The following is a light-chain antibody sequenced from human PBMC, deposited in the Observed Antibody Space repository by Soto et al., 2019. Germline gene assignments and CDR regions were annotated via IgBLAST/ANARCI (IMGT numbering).Light chain of an antibody. V-gene: IGKV1-33*01. CDR1: KDINNC. CDR2: DAS. CDR3: QQYDNLPLT. Sequence: DIQMTQTPSSLSASVGDRVTITCQASKDINNCLNWYYQKPGKAPTLLIYDASNLETGVPSRVTGSGSGTHLTLTSSSLQPEDTATYYCQQYDNLPLTFGPGTKVEIK. J-gene: IGKJ3*01.